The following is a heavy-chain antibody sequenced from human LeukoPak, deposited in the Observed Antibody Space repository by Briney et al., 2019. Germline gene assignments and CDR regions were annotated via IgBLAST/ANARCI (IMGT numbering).Heavy chain of an antibody. V-gene: IGHV4-4*07. CDR2: IYTSGST. CDR3: ARDGAVAGPSSMDV. D-gene: IGHD6-19*01. CDR1: GGSISSYY. J-gene: IGHJ6*03. Sequence: SETLSLPCTVSGGSISSYYWRWIRQPAGKALEWLGCIYTSGSTNYNPSLKSRVTISVDTSKNQFSLKLSAVTAADTAVYYCARDGAVAGPSSMDVWGKGTTVTVSS.